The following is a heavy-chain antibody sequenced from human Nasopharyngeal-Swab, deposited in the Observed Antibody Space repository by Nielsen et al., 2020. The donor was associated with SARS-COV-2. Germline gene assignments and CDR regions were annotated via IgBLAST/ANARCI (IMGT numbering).Heavy chain of an antibody. D-gene: IGHD3-16*02. V-gene: IGHV4-31*03. CDR3: AREVIEQAVSDAFDF. CDR1: GGSISSGGYF. CDR2: IHYTGNT. J-gene: IGHJ3*01. Sequence: SETLSLTFTVSGGSISSGGYFWSWIRQHPGKGLEWIGYIHYTGNTYYNPSLASRLTISLDTSQNQFSLRLTSVTAADTAVYYCAREVIEQAVSDAFDFWGQGTMVTVSS.